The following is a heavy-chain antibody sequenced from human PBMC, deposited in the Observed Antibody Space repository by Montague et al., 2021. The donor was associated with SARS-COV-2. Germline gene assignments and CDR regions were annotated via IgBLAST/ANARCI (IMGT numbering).Heavy chain of an antibody. J-gene: IGHJ6*02. CDR3: ARVGVYGGRIYYYFYGLDD. CDR1: GYSVNSGYY. D-gene: IGHD3-10*01. V-gene: IGHV4-38-2*02. CDR2: VRQSGST. Sequence: SETLSLTCSVSGYSVNSGYYWAWIRQPPGKGLEWIGSVRQSGSTYFTPSLASRVSMSVDTSKNQFSLTLTSVTAADTALIYCARVGVYGGRIYYYFYGLDDWGQGTAVTVSS.